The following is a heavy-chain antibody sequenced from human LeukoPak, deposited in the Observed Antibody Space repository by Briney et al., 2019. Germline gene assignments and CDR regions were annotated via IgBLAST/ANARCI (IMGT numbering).Heavy chain of an antibody. CDR1: GFTFSSYE. Sequence: GGSLRLSCAASGFTFSSYEMNWVRQAPGKGLEWVANIKQDGSEKYYVDSVKGRFTISRDNAKNSLYLQMNSLRAEDTAVYYCARDTYGDYAGFDYWGQGTLVTVSS. D-gene: IGHD4-17*01. CDR2: IKQDGSEK. CDR3: ARDTYGDYAGFDY. J-gene: IGHJ4*02. V-gene: IGHV3-7*03.